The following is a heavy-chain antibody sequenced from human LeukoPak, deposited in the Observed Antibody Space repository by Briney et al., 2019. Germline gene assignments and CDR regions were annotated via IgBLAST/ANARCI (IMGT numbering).Heavy chain of an antibody. CDR1: GFTFSNYG. V-gene: IGHV3-33*01. Sequence: GRSLRLSCAASGFTFSNYGMHWVRQAPGKGLEWVALIYYDGSNKYYADSVKGRFTISRDNSKNTLYLQMNSLRAEDTAVYYCASRGPPGYFDYWGQGTLVTVSS. CDR3: ASRGPPGYFDY. CDR2: IYYDGSNK. J-gene: IGHJ4*02. D-gene: IGHD3-10*01.